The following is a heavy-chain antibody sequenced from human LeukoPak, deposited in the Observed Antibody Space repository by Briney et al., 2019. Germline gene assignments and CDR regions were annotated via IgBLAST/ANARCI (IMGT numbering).Heavy chain of an antibody. V-gene: IGHV5-51*01. D-gene: IGHD3-22*01. Sequence: HGESLKISCKSSGYIFTNYWIAWVRQMPGKGLECMGVIYPGDSDTRYSPSFQGQVTISADKSISTAYLQWNSLKASDTALYYCARRYGSSGYDQFDYWGQGSLVTVSS. CDR2: IYPGDSDT. J-gene: IGHJ4*02. CDR3: ARRYGSSGYDQFDY. CDR1: GYIFTNYW.